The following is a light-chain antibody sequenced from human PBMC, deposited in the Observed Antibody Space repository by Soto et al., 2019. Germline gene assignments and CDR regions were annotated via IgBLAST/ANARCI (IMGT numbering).Light chain of an antibody. CDR3: SSYTRSSTPYV. CDR2: EVS. J-gene: IGLJ1*01. Sequence: QSALTQPASVSGSPGQSITISCTGTSCDVGGYNYVSWYQQHPGKAPKLMIYEVSNRPSRVSNRFSGSKSGNTASLTISGLQAEDEADYYCSSYTRSSTPYVYGTGTKVTVL. CDR1: SCDVGGYNY. V-gene: IGLV2-14*01.